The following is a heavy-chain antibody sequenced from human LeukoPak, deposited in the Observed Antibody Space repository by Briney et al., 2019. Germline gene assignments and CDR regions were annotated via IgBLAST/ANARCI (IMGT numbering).Heavy chain of an antibody. CDR3: ARVYAAGTVKGWFDP. V-gene: IGHV1-46*01. CDR2: INPSGGST. J-gene: IGHJ5*02. Sequence: ASVKVSCKASGYTFTSYYMHWVQQAPGQGLEWMGIINPSGGSTSYAQKFQGRVTMTRDTSTSTVYMELSSLRSEDTAVYYCARVYAAGTVKGWFDPWGQGTLVTVSP. CDR1: GYTFTSYY. D-gene: IGHD6-19*01.